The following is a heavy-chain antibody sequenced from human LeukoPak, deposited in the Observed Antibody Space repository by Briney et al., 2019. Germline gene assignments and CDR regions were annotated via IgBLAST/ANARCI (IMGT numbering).Heavy chain of an antibody. CDR1: GYTFTSYD. V-gene: IGHV1-8*01. J-gene: IGHJ4*02. CDR2: MNPNSGNT. CDR3: ARTSYYDSSGYLFDY. D-gene: IGHD3-22*01. Sequence: RASVRVSYRASGYTFTSYDINGVRQATGQGLEWMGWMNPNSGNTGYAQKFQGRVTMTRNTSISTAYMELSSLRSEDTAVYYCARTSYYDSSGYLFDYWGQGTLVTASS.